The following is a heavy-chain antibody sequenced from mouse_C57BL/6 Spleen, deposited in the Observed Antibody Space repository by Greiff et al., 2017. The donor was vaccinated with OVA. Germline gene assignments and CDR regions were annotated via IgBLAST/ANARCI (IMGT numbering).Heavy chain of an antibody. V-gene: IGHV3-6*01. J-gene: IGHJ2*01. Sequence: EVQLVESGPGLVKPSQSLSLSCSVTGYSITSGYYWNWNRQSPGNKLEWMGYISYDGSNNYNPSFKNRNSITRDTSKNPFFLKLNSVTTEDTATYYCARVAYSYYFDYWGQGTTLTVSS. D-gene: IGHD1-1*01. CDR1: GYSITSGYY. CDR3: ARVAYSYYFDY. CDR2: ISYDGSN.